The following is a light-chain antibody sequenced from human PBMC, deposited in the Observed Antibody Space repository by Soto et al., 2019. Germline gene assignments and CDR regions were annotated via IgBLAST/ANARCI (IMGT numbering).Light chain of an antibody. CDR1: QSVSSRY. J-gene: IGKJ1*01. V-gene: IGKV3-20*01. Sequence: EIVFTQSPGTLSLSPGERATLSCRASQSVSSRYLAWYQPKPGQAPRPLIYATSSRANDVPDRFSGSGSGTDLTLTISRLEPEDFAVYDCQQYGNSPTWTFGQGTKVDTK. CDR3: QQYGNSPTWT. CDR2: ATS.